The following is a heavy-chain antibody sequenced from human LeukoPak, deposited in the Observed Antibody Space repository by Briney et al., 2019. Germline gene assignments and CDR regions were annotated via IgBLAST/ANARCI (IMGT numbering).Heavy chain of an antibody. CDR3: ARGLTRSNYYYYGMDV. D-gene: IGHD1-14*01. CDR2: INHSGST. CDR1: GGSFSGYY. V-gene: IGHV4-34*01. Sequence: PSETLSLTWAVYGGSFSGYYWSWIRQPPGKGLEWIGEINHSGSTNYNPSLKSRVTISVDTSKNQFSLKLSSVTAADTAVYYCARGLTRSNYYYYGMDVWGQGATVTVSS. J-gene: IGHJ6*02.